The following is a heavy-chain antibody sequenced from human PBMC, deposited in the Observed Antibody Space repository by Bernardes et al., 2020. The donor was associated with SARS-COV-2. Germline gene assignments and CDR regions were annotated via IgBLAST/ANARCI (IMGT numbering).Heavy chain of an antibody. V-gene: IGHV3-21*01. Sequence: GGSLRLSCAASGFTFSSSSMNWVRQAPGKGLEWVSSISSSSSYIYYADSVKGRFTISRDNAKNSLYLQMNSLRAEDTAVYYCASQPAAIPDYYYYYGMDVWGQGTTVTVSS. CDR2: ISSSSSYI. CDR1: GFTFSSSS. CDR3: ASQPAAIPDYYYYYGMDV. D-gene: IGHD2-2*01. J-gene: IGHJ6*02.